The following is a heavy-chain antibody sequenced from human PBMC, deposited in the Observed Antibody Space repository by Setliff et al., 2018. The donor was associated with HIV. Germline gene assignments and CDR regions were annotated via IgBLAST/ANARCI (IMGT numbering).Heavy chain of an antibody. D-gene: IGHD6-19*01. Sequence: RASVKVSCKASGYTFTSHGINWVRQAPGQGLEWMGWISAYNGNTKYAQKLQGRVTLTTDTSTTTAYMELTSLRSDDTAVYYCARDRRVAMADGTDFWGQGTLVTVSS. CDR3: ARDRRVAMADGTDF. CDR1: GYTFTSHG. V-gene: IGHV1-18*01. J-gene: IGHJ4*02. CDR2: ISAYNGNT.